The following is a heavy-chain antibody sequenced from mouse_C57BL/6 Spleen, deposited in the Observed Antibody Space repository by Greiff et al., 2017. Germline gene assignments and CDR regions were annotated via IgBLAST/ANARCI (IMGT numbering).Heavy chain of an antibody. CDR3: AYYSNYGDYFED. Sequence: QVQLQQPGAELVKPGASVKMSCKASGYTFTSYWITWVKQRPGQGLEWIGDIYPGSGSTNYNEKFKGKATLTVDTSSSTAYMQLSSLTSEDSAVYYCAYYSNYGDYFEDWGQGTTLTVAS. CDR2: IYPGSGST. D-gene: IGHD2-5*01. CDR1: GYTFTSYW. V-gene: IGHV1-55*01. J-gene: IGHJ2*01.